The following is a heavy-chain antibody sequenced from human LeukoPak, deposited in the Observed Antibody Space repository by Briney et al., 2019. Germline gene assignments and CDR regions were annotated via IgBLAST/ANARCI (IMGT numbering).Heavy chain of an antibody. CDR3: AKASSDTLTGYYFDH. J-gene: IGHJ4*02. CDR2: IYPGDSDT. D-gene: IGHD3-9*01. CDR1: GYTFTRNW. V-gene: IGHV5-51*01. Sequence: GESLQISCKTSGYTFTRNWIGWVRQMPGKGLEWMGIIYPGDSDTRYSPSFQGKVTMSVDKAISTAYLEWSSLKASDTAIYYCAKASSDTLTGYYFDHWGRETLVTVSS.